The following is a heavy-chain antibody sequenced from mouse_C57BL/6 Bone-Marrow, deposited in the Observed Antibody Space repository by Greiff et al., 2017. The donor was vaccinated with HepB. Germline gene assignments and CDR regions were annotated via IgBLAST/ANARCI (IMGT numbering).Heavy chain of an antibody. D-gene: IGHD2-4*01. CDR3: TTDDYGFAY. J-gene: IGHJ3*01. V-gene: IGHV14-4*01. CDR1: GFNIKDDY. Sequence: VQLQQSGAELVRPGASVKLSCTASGFNIKDDYMHWVKQRPEQGLEWIGWIDRENGDTEYASKFQGKATISTDTASNTAYLQISSLTSEDTAVYYCTTDDYGFAYWGQGTLVTVSS. CDR2: IDRENGDT.